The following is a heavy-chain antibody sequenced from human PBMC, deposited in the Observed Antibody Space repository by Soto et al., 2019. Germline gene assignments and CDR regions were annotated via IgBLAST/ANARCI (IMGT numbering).Heavy chain of an antibody. V-gene: IGHV3-23*01. J-gene: IGHJ3*02. CDR1: GFTFSSYA. Sequence: GGSLRLSCAASGFTFSSYAMSWVRQAPGKGLEWVSAISGSGGSTYYADSVKGRFTISRDNSKNTLYLQMNSLRAEDTAVYYCAKVLRFLEWSHDAFDIWGQGTMVTVSS. CDR2: ISGSGGST. CDR3: AKVLRFLEWSHDAFDI. D-gene: IGHD3-3*01.